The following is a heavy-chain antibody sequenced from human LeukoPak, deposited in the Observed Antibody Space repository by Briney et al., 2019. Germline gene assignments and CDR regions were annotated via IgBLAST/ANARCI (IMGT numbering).Heavy chain of an antibody. D-gene: IGHD1-20*01. CDR1: GFTFSSYG. Sequence: GRSLRLSCAASGFTFSSYGMHWFRQAPVKGLEWVAVIWYDGSNKYYADSVKGRFTISRDNSKNTLYLQMNSLRAEDTAVYYCAKDLTDNWILGGIDYWGQGTLVTVSS. J-gene: IGHJ4*02. CDR2: IWYDGSNK. CDR3: AKDLTDNWILGGIDY. V-gene: IGHV3-33*06.